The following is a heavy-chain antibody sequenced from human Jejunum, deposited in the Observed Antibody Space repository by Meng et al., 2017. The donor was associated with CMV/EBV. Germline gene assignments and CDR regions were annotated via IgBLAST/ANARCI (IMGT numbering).Heavy chain of an antibody. CDR1: GFTFSAYW. CDR3: VRDGHHWNFDY. Sequence: CAASGFTFSAYWMQWVRQGPGKGLVWVSRLNGDGDYANYADSVQGRFTFYRDNARNTVFLQMDSLRGEDTGIYYCVRDGHHWNFDYWGQGTPVTVSS. D-gene: IGHD1-1*01. CDR2: LNGDGDYA. J-gene: IGHJ4*02. V-gene: IGHV3-74*01.